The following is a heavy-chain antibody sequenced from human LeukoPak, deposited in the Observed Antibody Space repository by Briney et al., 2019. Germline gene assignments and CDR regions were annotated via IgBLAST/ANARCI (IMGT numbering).Heavy chain of an antibody. CDR1: GYTFTGYY. CDR3: AREHSSGRQGRDY. D-gene: IGHD3-22*01. V-gene: IGHV1-46*01. J-gene: IGHJ4*02. Sequence: ASVKVSCKASGYTFTGYYMHWVRQAPGQGLEWMGIINPSGGSTSYAQKFQGRVTMTWDTSTDTVYMELSSLRSEDTAIYYCAREHSSGRQGRDYWGQGTLVTVSS. CDR2: INPSGGST.